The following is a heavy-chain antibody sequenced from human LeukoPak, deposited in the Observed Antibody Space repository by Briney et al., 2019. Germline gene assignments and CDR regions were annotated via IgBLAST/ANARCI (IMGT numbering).Heavy chain of an antibody. V-gene: IGHV3-74*01. CDR3: AREYYDILTGIDY. D-gene: IGHD3-9*01. CDR1: GFTFSSYW. Sequence: PGGPLRLSCAASGFTFSSYWMHWVRQAPGKGLVWVSRINSDGSSTSYADSVKGRFAISRDNAKNTLYLQMNSLRAEDTAVYYCAREYYDILTGIDYWGQGTLVTVSS. J-gene: IGHJ4*02. CDR2: INSDGSST.